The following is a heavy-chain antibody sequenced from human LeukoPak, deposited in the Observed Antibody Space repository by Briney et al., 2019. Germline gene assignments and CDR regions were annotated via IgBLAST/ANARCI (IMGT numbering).Heavy chain of an antibody. Sequence: SVKVSCKASGGTFSSYAISWVRQAPGQGLEWMGGIIPIFGTANYAQKFQGRVTITTDESTSTAYMELSSLRSEDTAVYYCARDRVYYDSSGQALYGAFDIWGQGTMVTVSS. CDR2: IIPIFGTA. J-gene: IGHJ3*02. D-gene: IGHD3-22*01. CDR1: GGTFSSYA. V-gene: IGHV1-69*05. CDR3: ARDRVYYDSSGQALYGAFDI.